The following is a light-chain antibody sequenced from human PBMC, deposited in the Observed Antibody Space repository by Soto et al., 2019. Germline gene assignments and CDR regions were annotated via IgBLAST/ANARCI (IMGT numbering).Light chain of an antibody. Sequence: EIVMTQSPATLAVSPGERVTLSCRASQSVGRNLAWYQQKPGQAPRLPIYGASPRATTVPARFSGSGSETEFTLTIRSLQSEDFAIYYCQQYNNWPYTFGQGTKVDIK. J-gene: IGKJ2*01. CDR2: GAS. V-gene: IGKV3-15*01. CDR1: QSVGRN. CDR3: QQYNNWPYT.